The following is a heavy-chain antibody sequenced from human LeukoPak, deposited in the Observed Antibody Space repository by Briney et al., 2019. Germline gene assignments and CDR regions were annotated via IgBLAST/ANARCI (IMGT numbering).Heavy chain of an antibody. CDR3: AAWDYYDSSGYGSFDY. V-gene: IGHV1-58*02. D-gene: IGHD3-22*01. CDR2: IVVGSGNT. Sequence: GASVKVSCKASGFTFTSSAMQWVRQARGQRLEWIGWIVVGSGNTNYAQKFQERVTITRDMSTSTAYMELSSLRSEDTAVYYCAAWDYYDSSGYGSFDYRGQGTLVTVSS. CDR1: GFTFTSSA. J-gene: IGHJ4*02.